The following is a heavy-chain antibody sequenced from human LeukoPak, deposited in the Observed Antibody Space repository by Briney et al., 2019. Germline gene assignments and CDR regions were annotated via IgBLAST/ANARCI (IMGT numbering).Heavy chain of an antibody. CDR2: IIPIFGTA. J-gene: IGHJ4*02. D-gene: IGHD5-12*01. V-gene: IGHV1-69*13. CDR3: ARGSGYESFDY. Sequence: ASVKVSCKASGGTFSSYAISWVRQAPGQGLEWMGGIIPIFGTANYAQKFQGRVTITSDESTTTAYMELSSLISEDTAVYYCARGSGYESFDYWGQGTLVTVSS. CDR1: GGTFSSYA.